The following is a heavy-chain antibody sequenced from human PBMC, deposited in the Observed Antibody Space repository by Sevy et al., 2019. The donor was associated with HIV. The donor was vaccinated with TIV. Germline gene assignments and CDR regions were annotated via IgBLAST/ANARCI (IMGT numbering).Heavy chain of an antibody. J-gene: IGHJ4*02. CDR1: GFTFSNFG. CDR2: IRSDGSDK. D-gene: IGHD6-13*01. V-gene: IGHV3-30*02. Sequence: GGSLRLSCTASGFTFSNFGMHWVRQVPGKGLEWVTFIRSDGSDKYYAASVKGRFTISRDDCKNTLYLQMDSLRAEDTAIYYCAKDLAGPGRRYFDYWGQGTLVTVSS. CDR3: AKDLAGPGRRYFDY.